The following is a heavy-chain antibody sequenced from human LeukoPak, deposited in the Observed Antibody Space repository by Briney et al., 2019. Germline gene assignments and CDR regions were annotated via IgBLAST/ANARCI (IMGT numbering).Heavy chain of an antibody. V-gene: IGHV4-61*02. Sequence: SETLSLTCTVSGGSISSGSYYWSWIRQPAGKGLEWIGRIYTSGSTNYNPSLKSRVTIAVDASKNQFSLKLTSVTAADTAVYYCARSGEFRYLDWFGVFDIWGQGTMVTVSS. J-gene: IGHJ3*02. CDR2: IYTSGST. D-gene: IGHD3-9*01. CDR1: GGSISSGSYY. CDR3: ARSGEFRYLDWFGVFDI.